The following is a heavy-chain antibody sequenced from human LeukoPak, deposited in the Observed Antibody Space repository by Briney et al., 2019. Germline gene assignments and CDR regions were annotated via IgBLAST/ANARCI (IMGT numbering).Heavy chain of an antibody. J-gene: IGHJ4*02. V-gene: IGHV3-66*01. CDR2: IYTGTTT. Sequence: PGGSLRLSCAASRVTVSSNYMSWVRQAPGKGREWVSIIYTGTTTYYADSVKGRFTISRDNSKNTLYLQMSSLRAEDTAVYYCVRVASRAFDYWGQGTLVTVSS. CDR1: RVTVSSNY. CDR3: VRVASRAFDY.